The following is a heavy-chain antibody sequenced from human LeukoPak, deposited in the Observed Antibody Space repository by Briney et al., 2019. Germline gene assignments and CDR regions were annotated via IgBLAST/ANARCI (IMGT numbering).Heavy chain of an antibody. Sequence: GGSLRLSCAASGFTFSSYAMSWVRQAPGKGLEWVSVIYSGGSTYYADSVKGRFTISRDNSKNTLYLQMNSLRAEDTAVYYCARVGVGATGTLYYFDYWGQGTLVTVSS. CDR2: IYSGGST. J-gene: IGHJ4*02. CDR3: ARVGVGATGTLYYFDY. D-gene: IGHD1-26*01. CDR1: GFTFSSYA. V-gene: IGHV3-53*01.